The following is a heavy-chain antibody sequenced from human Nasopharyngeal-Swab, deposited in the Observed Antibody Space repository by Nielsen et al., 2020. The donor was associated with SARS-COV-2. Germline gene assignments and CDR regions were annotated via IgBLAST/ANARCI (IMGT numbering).Heavy chain of an antibody. CDR2: IYHSGST. V-gene: IGHV4-4*02. D-gene: IGHD6-13*01. J-gene: IGHJ6*02. CDR1: GGSISSSNW. Sequence: GSLRLSFAVSGGSISSSNWWSWVRQPPGKGLEWIGEIYHSGSTNYNPSLKSRVTISVDKSKNQFSLKLSSVTAADTAVYYCARDLGLAAAASYYYYGMDVWGQGTTVTVSS. CDR3: ARDLGLAAAASYYYYGMDV.